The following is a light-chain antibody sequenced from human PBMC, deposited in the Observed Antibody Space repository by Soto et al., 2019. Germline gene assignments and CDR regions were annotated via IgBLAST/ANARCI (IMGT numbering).Light chain of an antibody. CDR3: QQYDNRPLT. V-gene: IGKV1-33*01. CDR1: QDISNY. CDR2: DAS. Sequence: DSQMTQSKSSLSASVRDRVTITCQASQDISNYLNWYQQKPGKAPKLLIYDASNLETGVPSRFSGSGSGTDFTFTISSLQPEDIATYYCQQYDNRPLTFGQGTRLEIK. J-gene: IGKJ5*01.